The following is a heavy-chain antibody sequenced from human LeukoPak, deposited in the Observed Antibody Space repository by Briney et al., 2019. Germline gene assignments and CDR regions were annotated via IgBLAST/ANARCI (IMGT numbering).Heavy chain of an antibody. V-gene: IGHV1-8*02. J-gene: IGHJ6*02. D-gene: IGHD4/OR15-4a*01. Sequence: ASVKVSCKASGYSFSSFDINWVRQATGQDLEWMGWMNPNSGNTGYSQRFQGRVVMTRGTSINTAYMELSSLSSEDTAVYYCARLTRYYYGMDVWGQGTTVAVSS. CDR3: ARLTRYYYGMDV. CDR2: MNPNSGNT. CDR1: GYSFSSFD.